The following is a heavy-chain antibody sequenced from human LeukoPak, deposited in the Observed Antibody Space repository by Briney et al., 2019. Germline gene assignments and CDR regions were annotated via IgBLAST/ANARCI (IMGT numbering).Heavy chain of an antibody. Sequence: GASVKVSCKASGYTFTSYYMHWVRQAPGQGLEWMGIINPSGGSTSYAQKFQGRVTMTRDTSTSTVYMELSSLRSEDTAVYYCARVNHSPLGDYSNLIRGYYYMDVWGKGTTVTVSS. CDR3: ARVNHSPLGDYSNLIRGYYYMDV. CDR2: INPSGGST. J-gene: IGHJ6*03. CDR1: GYTFTSYY. D-gene: IGHD4-11*01. V-gene: IGHV1-46*01.